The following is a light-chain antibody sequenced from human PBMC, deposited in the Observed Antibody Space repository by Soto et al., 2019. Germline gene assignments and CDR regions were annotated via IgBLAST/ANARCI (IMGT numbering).Light chain of an antibody. Sequence: EIVLTQSPGTLSLSPGERATLSCRASQSISSSFLAWYQQRPGQSPRLIIYGASTRATGVPPRFSGSGSGTEFTLTISSLQSEDLAVYYCQQYNNWPPITFGQGTRLEIK. CDR1: QSISSS. CDR2: GAS. CDR3: QQYNNWPPIT. J-gene: IGKJ5*01. V-gene: IGKV3-15*01.